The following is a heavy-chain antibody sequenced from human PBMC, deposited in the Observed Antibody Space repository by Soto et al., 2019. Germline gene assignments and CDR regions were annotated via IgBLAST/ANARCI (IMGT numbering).Heavy chain of an antibody. CDR1: GFTFSSYA. CDR2: ILYDGTIK. V-gene: IGHV3-30-3*01. J-gene: IGHJ4*02. D-gene: IGHD3-9*01. Sequence: QVQLVASGGGVAQPGGSLSLSCAASGFTFSSYAMHWVRQTPGTGLEWVAVILYDGTIKYYADSVKGRFTISRDNLKDTLSLHMNSLRVEDTAVYYCARDQASRVHYFDRNDSWGQGILVTVS. CDR3: ARDQASRVHYFDRNDS.